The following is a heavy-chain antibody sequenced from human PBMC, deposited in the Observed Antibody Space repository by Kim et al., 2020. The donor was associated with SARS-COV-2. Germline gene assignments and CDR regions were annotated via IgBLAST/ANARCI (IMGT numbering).Heavy chain of an antibody. CDR3: VKDRQAGHFDY. CDR2: T. Sequence: TYYADSVKGRFTISRDNSKNTLYLQMSSLRAEDTAVYYCVKDRQAGHFDYWGQGTLVTVSS. J-gene: IGHJ4*02. V-gene: IGHV3-64D*09.